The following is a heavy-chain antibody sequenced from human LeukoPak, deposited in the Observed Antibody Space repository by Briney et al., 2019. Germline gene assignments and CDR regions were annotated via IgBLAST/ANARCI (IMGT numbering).Heavy chain of an antibody. CDR1: GGSISSSSYY. Sequence: RTSETLSLTCTVSGGSISSSSYYWSWIRQPPGKGLEWIGEINHSGSTNYNPSLKSRVTISVDTSKNQFSLKLSSVTAADTAVYYCARDHCSSTSCYFYYYYGMDVWGQGTTVTVSS. D-gene: IGHD2-2*01. CDR3: ARDHCSSTSCYFYYYYGMDV. J-gene: IGHJ6*02. V-gene: IGHV4-39*07. CDR2: INHSGST.